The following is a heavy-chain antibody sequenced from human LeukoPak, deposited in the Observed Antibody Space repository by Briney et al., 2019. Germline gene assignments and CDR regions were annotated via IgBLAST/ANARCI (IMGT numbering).Heavy chain of an antibody. Sequence: PGGSLRLPCAASGFTFSSYWMSWVRQAPGKGLEWVANIKQDGSEKYYVDSVKGRFIISRDNVKNSLYLQMNSLRAGDTAVYFCASIDYGDSYWGQGPLVTVSS. D-gene: IGHD4-17*01. CDR1: GFTFSSYW. CDR3: ASIDYGDSY. J-gene: IGHJ4*02. V-gene: IGHV3-7*02. CDR2: IKQDGSEK.